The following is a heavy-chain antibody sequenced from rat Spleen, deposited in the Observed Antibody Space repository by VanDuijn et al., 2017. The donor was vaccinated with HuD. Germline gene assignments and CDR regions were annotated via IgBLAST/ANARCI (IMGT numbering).Heavy chain of an antibody. V-gene: IGHV5-29*01. CDR3: ARSVFDY. CDR1: GFTFSSNW. CDR2: INYDGSST. J-gene: IGHJ2*01. Sequence: EVQLVESDGGLVQPGGSLKLSCAASGFTFSSNWLNWIRQAPGKGLEWVATINYDGSSTYYRDSVKGRFTISRDNAKSTLYLQMDSLRSEDTATYYCARSVFDYWGQGVVVTVSS.